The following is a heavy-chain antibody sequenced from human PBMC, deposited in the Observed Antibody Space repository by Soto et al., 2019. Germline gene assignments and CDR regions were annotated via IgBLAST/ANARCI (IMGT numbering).Heavy chain of an antibody. CDR3: ARNMDYYYGRGSGNGHGV. Sequence: QVRLVQSGAEVKEPGDSVMVSCEASGYTFTAYHIHWVRQAPGQGLEWMGWINPKFGDTGYAQDFQSRVSMTSDMSISTVYMELSRLTSDDTAIYYCARNMDYYYGRGSGNGHGVWGQGTTVTVFS. J-gene: IGHJ6*02. CDR2: INPKFGDT. D-gene: IGHD3-10*02. V-gene: IGHV1-2*02. CDR1: GYTFTAYH.